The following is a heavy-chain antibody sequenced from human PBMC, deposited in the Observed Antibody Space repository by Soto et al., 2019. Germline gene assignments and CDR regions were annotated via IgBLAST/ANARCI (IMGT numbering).Heavy chain of an antibody. D-gene: IGHD3-10*01. CDR1: GGTFSSYT. CDR3: SINYYGSGTVPPPVAFDI. V-gene: IGHV1-69*02. Sequence: QVQLVQSGAEVKKPGSSVKVSCKASGGTFSSYTISWVRQAPGQGLEWMGRIIPILGIANYAQKFQGRDTITADKSTSTAYMELSSLRSEDSAVYYCSINYYGSGTVPPPVAFDIWGQGTMVTVSS. J-gene: IGHJ3*02. CDR2: IIPILGIA.